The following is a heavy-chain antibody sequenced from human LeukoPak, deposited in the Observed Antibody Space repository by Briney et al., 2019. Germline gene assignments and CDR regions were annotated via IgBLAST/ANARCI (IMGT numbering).Heavy chain of an antibody. CDR1: GFTISNAW. J-gene: IGHJ4*02. V-gene: IGHV3-15*01. CDR2: IKSKTDGGTT. D-gene: IGHD6-13*01. Sequence: PGGSLRLSCAASGFTISNAWMSWVRQAPGKGLEWVGRIKSKTDGGTTDYAAPVKGRFTISRDNSKNTLYLQMNSLRAEDTAVYYCAKVYSSSWPFILDYWGQGTLVTVSS. CDR3: AKVYSSSWPFILDY.